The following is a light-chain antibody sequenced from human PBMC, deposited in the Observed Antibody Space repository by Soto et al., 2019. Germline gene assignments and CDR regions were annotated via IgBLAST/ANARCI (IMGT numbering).Light chain of an antibody. J-gene: IGLJ3*02. Sequence: QSALTQPASVSGSPGQSITISCTGTSSDVGGYNYVSWYQQHPGKAPKLMILDVSSRPSGVSNRFSGSKSGNTASLTNSGLQADDEAHYFCSTYTSSSTYWVFGGGTKLTVL. CDR1: SSDVGGYNY. CDR2: DVS. CDR3: STYTSSSTYWV. V-gene: IGLV2-14*01.